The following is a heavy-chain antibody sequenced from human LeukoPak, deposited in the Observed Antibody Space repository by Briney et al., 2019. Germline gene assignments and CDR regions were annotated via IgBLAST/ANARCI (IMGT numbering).Heavy chain of an antibody. D-gene: IGHD3-10*02. CDR1: GFTFSSYS. V-gene: IGHV3-21*01. J-gene: IGHJ6*04. CDR3: AELGITMIGGV. CDR2: ISSSSSYI. Sequence: GGSLRLSCAASGFTFSSYSMNWVRQAPGKGLEWVSSISSSSSYIYYADSVKGRFTISRDSSKNTLYLQMNSLRAEDTAVYYCAELGITMIGGVWGKGTTVTISS.